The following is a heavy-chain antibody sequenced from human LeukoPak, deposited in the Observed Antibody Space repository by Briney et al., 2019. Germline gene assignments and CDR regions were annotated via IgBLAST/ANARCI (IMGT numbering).Heavy chain of an antibody. V-gene: IGHV4-59*01. Sequence: SETLSLTCTVSGGSISSYYWSWIRQSPGKGLEWIGYIYYSGSTNYNPSLKSRVTISVDTSKNQFSLKLSSVTAADTAVYYCARGYSSSWYYYYYYMDVWGKGTTVTVPS. D-gene: IGHD6-13*01. CDR3: ARGYSSSWYYYYYYMDV. CDR1: GGSISSYY. CDR2: IYYSGST. J-gene: IGHJ6*03.